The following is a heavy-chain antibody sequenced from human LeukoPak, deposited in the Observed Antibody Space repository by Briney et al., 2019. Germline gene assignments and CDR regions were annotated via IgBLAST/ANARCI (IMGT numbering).Heavy chain of an antibody. CDR3: AQGGQYNYDPFDY. CDR2: VIGSGGST. D-gene: IGHD3-22*01. J-gene: IGHJ4*02. V-gene: IGHV3-23*01. CDR1: GFTFSSYA. Sequence: GGSLRLSCAASGFTFSSYAMSWVRQAPGKGLEWVSVVIGSGGSTNYADSVKGRFTISRDNSKNTLYLQMNSLRAEDTAVYYCAQGGQYNYDPFDYWGQGTLVTVSS.